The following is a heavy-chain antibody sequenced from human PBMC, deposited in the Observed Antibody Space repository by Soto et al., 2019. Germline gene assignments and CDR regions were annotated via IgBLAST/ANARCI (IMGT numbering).Heavy chain of an antibody. J-gene: IGHJ5*01. V-gene: IGHV3-53*01. Sequence: ESGGGLVRPGGSLRLSCGVSGFIVSRSYMTWVRQAPGKGVEWVSSLYSGGSSYYSDSVKGRFTISRDNSENTLSLQMNSLRAEDTAVYYCARLGYFEDSGYSYFDSWGHGTLVTVSS. CDR1: GFIVSRSY. CDR3: ARLGYFEDSGYSYFDS. CDR2: LYSGGSS. D-gene: IGHD3-22*01.